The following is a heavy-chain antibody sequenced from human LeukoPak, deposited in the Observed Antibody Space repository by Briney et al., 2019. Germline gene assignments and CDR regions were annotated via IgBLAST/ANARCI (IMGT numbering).Heavy chain of an antibody. J-gene: IGHJ4*02. CDR2: ISGSGGST. CDR3: AKDLCSSTSCSRPGYYFDY. CDR1: GSTFSSYA. Sequence: GGSLRLSCAASGSTFSSYAMSWVRQAPGKGLEWVSAISGSGGSTYYADSVKGRFTISRDNSKDTLYLQMNSLRAEDTAVYYCAKDLCSSTSCSRPGYYFDYWGQGTLVTVSS. V-gene: IGHV3-23*01. D-gene: IGHD2-2*01.